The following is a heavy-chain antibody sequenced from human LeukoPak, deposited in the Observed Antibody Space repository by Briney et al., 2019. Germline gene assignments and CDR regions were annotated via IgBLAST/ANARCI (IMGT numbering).Heavy chain of an antibody. D-gene: IGHD3-10*02. V-gene: IGHV3-21*01. CDR3: AELGITMIGGV. CDR1: EFTFSSYN. CDR2: ISSTSNYI. J-gene: IGHJ6*04. Sequence: GGSLRLSCAASEFTFSSYNMNWVRQAPGKGLEWVSSISSTSNYIYYADSVKGRFTISRDNAKNSLYLQMNSLRAEDTAVYYCAELGITMIGGVWGEGTTVTISS.